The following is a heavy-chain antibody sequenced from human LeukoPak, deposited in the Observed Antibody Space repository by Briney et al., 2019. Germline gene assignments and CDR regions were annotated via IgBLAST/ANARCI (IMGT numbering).Heavy chain of an antibody. CDR2: IKSKTDGGTT. CDR3: TTRGYSGYDYVMLDY. Sequence: GGSLRLSCAASGFTFSNAWMSWVRQAPGKGLEWVGRIKSKTDGGTTDYAAPVKGRFTISRDDSKNTLYLQMNSLKTEDTAVYYCTTRGYSGYDYVMLDYWGQGTLVTVFS. CDR1: GFTFSNAW. J-gene: IGHJ4*02. D-gene: IGHD5-12*01. V-gene: IGHV3-15*01.